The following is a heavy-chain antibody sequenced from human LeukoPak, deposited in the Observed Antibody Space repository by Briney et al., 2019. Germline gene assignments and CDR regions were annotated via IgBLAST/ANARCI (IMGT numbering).Heavy chain of an antibody. J-gene: IGHJ4*02. V-gene: IGHV3-30*02. Sequence: GGSLRLSCAASGFTFNSYGLYWVRQAPGRGLEWVAYIRFDGSDKYYADSVEGRFTISRNNSKNTLYLQMNSLRSEDAAVYYCARRAGAYSHPYDYWGQGTLVTVSS. CDR1: GFTFNSYG. CDR2: IRFDGSDK. D-gene: IGHD4/OR15-4a*01. CDR3: ARRAGAYSHPYDY.